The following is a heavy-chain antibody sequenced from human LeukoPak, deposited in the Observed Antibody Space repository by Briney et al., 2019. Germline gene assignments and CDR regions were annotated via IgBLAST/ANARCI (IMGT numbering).Heavy chain of an antibody. D-gene: IGHD1-26*01. CDR1: SGSFSGYY. V-gene: IGHV4-34*01. CDR2: INHSGST. CDR3: ARAAGRDTTSGLDFDY. J-gene: IGHJ4*02. Sequence: SETLSLTCAVYSGSFSGYYWSWIRQPPGKGLVWIGEINHSGSTNYNPSLKSRVTISVDTSKNQFSLKLGSVTAADTAVYYCARAAGRDTTSGLDFDYWGQGILVTVSS.